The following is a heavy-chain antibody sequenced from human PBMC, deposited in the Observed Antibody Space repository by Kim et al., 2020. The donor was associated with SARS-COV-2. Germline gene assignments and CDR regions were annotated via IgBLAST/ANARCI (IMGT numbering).Heavy chain of an antibody. CDR1: GFTFSNAW. J-gene: IGHJ4*01. V-gene: IGHV3-15*01. CDR2: IKRKTDGGTT. D-gene: IGHD6-19*01. CDR3: TTVLSSCWYEVDY. Sequence: GGSLRLSCAASGFTFSNAWMSWVRQAPGKGLEWVGRIKRKTDGGTTDYAAPVKGRFTISRDDSKNTLYLQMNSLKTEDTAVYYCTTVLSSCWYEVDYWG.